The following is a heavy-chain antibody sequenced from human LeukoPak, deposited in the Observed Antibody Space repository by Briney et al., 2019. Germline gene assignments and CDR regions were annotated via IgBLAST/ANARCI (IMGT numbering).Heavy chain of an antibody. V-gene: IGHV4-34*01. CDR2: INHSGST. D-gene: IGHD2-2*02. J-gene: IGHJ4*02. Sequence: SETLSLTCAVYGGSFSGYYWSWIRQPPGKGLEWIGEINHSGSTNYNPSLKSRVTISVDTSKNQFSLKLSSVTAADTAVYYCAGKRRYCSSTSCYRGYFDYWGQGTLVTVSS. CDR1: GGSFSGYY. CDR3: AGKRRYCSSTSCYRGYFDY.